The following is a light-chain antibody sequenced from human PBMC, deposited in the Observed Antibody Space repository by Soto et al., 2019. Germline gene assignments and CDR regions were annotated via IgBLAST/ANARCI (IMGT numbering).Light chain of an antibody. Sequence: DIQMTQSPSFLSASVGYRFTITCRASQSIGKHLNWYQQKPGKAPKFLIYGASTLQSGVPSRFTGSGSGTDFTLTVNSLQAEDFATYYCQQSYTSPTTFGQGTRLEIK. CDR3: QQSYTSPTT. CDR1: QSIGKH. V-gene: IGKV1-39*01. CDR2: GAS. J-gene: IGKJ5*01.